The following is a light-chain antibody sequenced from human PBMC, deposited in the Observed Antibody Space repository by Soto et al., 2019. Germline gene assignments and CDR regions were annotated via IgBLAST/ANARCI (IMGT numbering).Light chain of an antibody. V-gene: IGKV1-27*01. CDR1: QGISNY. Sequence: DIQMTQSPSSLSASVGDRVTITCRASQGISNYLAWYQQKPGKVPKLLIYAASTLQSGVPYRFSGSGSGTDFTLTISSLQPEDVATDYCQKYNSAPFTVGPGTKVDIK. CDR2: AAS. CDR3: QKYNSAPFT. J-gene: IGKJ3*01.